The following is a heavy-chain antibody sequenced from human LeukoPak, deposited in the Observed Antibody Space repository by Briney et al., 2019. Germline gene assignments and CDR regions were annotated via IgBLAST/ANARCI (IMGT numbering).Heavy chain of an antibody. CDR1: GFTFNSYS. D-gene: IGHD3-10*01. CDR3: AKDVITYYYGSGSLNWFDP. J-gene: IGHJ5*02. Sequence: GGSLRLTCAASGFTFNSYSMNWVRQAPGRGLEWVSSISSSSTYIYHVDSLKGRFTISRDDAKNLLYLQMNSLRAEDTAVYYCAKDVITYYYGSGSLNWFDPWGQGTLVTVSS. V-gene: IGHV3-21*04. CDR2: ISSSSTYI.